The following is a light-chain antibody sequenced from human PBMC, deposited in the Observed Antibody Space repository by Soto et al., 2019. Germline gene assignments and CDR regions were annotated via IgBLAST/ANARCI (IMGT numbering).Light chain of an antibody. Sequence: EIVMTQSPATLSVSPGQRATLSCRASESVSSHLAWYQQKPGQAPRLLIYDSSTRATGIPARFSGSESGTEFTLTINSLQPDDFATYYCQQLNSYPRTFGQGTKVDNK. V-gene: IGKV3-15*01. CDR2: DSS. CDR1: ESVSSH. J-gene: IGKJ1*01. CDR3: QQLNSYPRT.